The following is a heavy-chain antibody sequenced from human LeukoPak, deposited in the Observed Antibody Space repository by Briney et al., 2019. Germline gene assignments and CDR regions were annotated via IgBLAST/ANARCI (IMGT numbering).Heavy chain of an antibody. V-gene: IGHV4-39*01. CDR3: ASEPQHDYGDYGWGVY. CDR1: GGSISSSSYY. D-gene: IGHD4-17*01. J-gene: IGHJ4*02. Sequence: SETLSLTCTVPGGSISSSSYYSGWIRQPPGKGLEWIASIYYSGSTYYNPSLKSRVTISVDTSKNQFSLKLSSVTAADTAVYYCASEPQHDYGDYGWGVYWGQGTLVTVSS. CDR2: IYYSGST.